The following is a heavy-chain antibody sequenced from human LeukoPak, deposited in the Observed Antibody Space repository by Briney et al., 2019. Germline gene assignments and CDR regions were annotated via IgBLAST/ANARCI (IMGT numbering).Heavy chain of an antibody. CDR3: ARDDNYGIFVNVDY. V-gene: IGHV1-18*01. CDR2: ISTSTGDT. Sequence: ASVKVSCKASGYGFSTYGITWVRQAPGQGPEWMGWISTSTGDTKYTQKFQGRVTLTTDTSTSTAYMELSSLRSDDTAVYYCARDDNYGIFVNVDYWGQGTLVTVSS. D-gene: IGHD4-11*01. CDR1: GYGFSTYG. J-gene: IGHJ4*02.